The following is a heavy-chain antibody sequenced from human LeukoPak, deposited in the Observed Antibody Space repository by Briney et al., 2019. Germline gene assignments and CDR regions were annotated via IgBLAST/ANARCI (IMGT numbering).Heavy chain of an antibody. V-gene: IGHV3-30*18. CDR1: GFTFSSYG. CDR2: ISYDGSNK. Sequence: GRSLRLSCAASGFTFSSYGMHWVRQAPGKGLEWVAVISYDGSNKYYADSVKGRFTISRDNSKNTLYLQMNSLRAEDTAVYYCAKASDYDSSGYSPGYYWGQGTLVTVSS. D-gene: IGHD3-22*01. J-gene: IGHJ4*02. CDR3: AKASDYDSSGYSPGYY.